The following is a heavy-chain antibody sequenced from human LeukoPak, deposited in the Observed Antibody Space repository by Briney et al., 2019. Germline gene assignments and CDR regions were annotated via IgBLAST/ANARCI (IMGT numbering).Heavy chain of an antibody. D-gene: IGHD3-22*01. CDR2: IYSGGST. V-gene: IGHV3-53*01. CDR3: ASLSGSGYYFDY. Sequence: GGSLRLSCAASGFTVSSNYMSWVRQTPGKELEWVSVIYSGGSTYYADSVKGRFTISRDNSKNTLYLQMNSLRAEDTAVYYCASLSGSGYYFDYWGQGTLVTVSS. J-gene: IGHJ4*02. CDR1: GFTVSSNY.